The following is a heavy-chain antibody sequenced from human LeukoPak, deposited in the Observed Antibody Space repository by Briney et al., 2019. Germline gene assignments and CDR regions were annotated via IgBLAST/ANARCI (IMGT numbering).Heavy chain of an antibody. V-gene: IGHV1-46*01. Sequence: ASVKVSCKASGYTFTGYYMHWVRQAPGQGPEWMGVISPRGGSTRFAQRFEGRVTVTMDTSTSTVYMELNSLQSEDTAMYYCARTNWVAVTRDAFDVWGQGTMVTVSS. CDR2: ISPRGGST. J-gene: IGHJ3*01. CDR3: ARTNWVAVTRDAFDV. CDR1: GYTFTGYY. D-gene: IGHD2-15*01.